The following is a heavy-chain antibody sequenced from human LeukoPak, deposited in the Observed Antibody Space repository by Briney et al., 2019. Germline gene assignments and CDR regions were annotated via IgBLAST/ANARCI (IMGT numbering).Heavy chain of an antibody. Sequence: ASVKVSCKASGYSFTNYGIRWVRQAPGQGLEWMGWISAYNGNTKYAQKFQRRVAMTTDTSTSTAYMDLRSLRSDDTAVYYCARRSLYCSGINCYNSNWFDPWGQGTLVTVSS. CDR2: ISAYNGNT. CDR1: GYSFTNYG. CDR3: ARRSLYCSGINCYNSNWFDP. V-gene: IGHV1-18*01. D-gene: IGHD2-2*02. J-gene: IGHJ5*02.